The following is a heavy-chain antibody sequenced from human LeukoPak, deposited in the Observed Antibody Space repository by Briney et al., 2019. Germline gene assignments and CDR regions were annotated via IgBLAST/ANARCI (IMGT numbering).Heavy chain of an antibody. CDR3: ARDPLKRAFDI. J-gene: IGHJ3*02. CDR1: GFTFSSYS. V-gene: IGHV3-21*01. CDR2: ISSTSSYI. Sequence: PGGSLRLSCAASGFTFSSYSMNWVRQAPGKGLEWVSSISSTSSYIYYADSVKGRFTISRDNAKNSLYLQMNRLRAEDTAVYYCARDPLKRAFDIWGQGTMVTVSS.